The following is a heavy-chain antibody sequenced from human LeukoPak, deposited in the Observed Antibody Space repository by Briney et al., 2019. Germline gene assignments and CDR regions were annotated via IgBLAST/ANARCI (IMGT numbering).Heavy chain of an antibody. J-gene: IGHJ4*02. CDR1: GFTFSSYW. CDR2: INSDGSST. Sequence: GGSLRLSCAASGFTFSSYWMHWVRQAPGKGLVWVSLINSDGSSTSYADSVKGRFTISRDNAKNTLYLQMNSLRAEDTAVYYCAREPDYDFWSGYAYYFDYWGQGTLVTVSS. D-gene: IGHD3-3*01. V-gene: IGHV3-74*01. CDR3: AREPDYDFWSGYAYYFDY.